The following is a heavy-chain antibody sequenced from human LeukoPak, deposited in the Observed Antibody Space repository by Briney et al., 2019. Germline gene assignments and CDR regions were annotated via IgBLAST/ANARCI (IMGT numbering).Heavy chain of an antibody. CDR2: ISYDGSNK. CDR3: AKDWAFAGYYYYIDL. CDR1: GFTFSTYG. V-gene: IGHV3-30*18. J-gene: IGHJ6*03. Sequence: GGSLRLSCAASGFTFSTYGMHWVRQAPGKGLEWVAVISYDGSNKYYADSVKGRFTISRDNSKNTLYLQMNSLRAEDTAVYYCAKDWAFAGYYYYIDLWGKGTTVTISS. D-gene: IGHD2/OR15-2a*01.